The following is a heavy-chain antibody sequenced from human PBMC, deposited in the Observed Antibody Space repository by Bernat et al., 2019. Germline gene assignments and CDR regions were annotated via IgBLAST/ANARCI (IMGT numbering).Heavy chain of an antibody. Sequence: VQLVESGGGLVKPGGSLRLSCAASGFTVSSNYMSWVRQAPGKGLEWVSVIYSGGSTYYADSVKGRFTISRDNSKNTLYLQMNSVRAEDTAVYYCARDSTVTPVLWGQGTLVTVSS. V-gene: IGHV3-66*01. CDR2: IYSGGST. J-gene: IGHJ4*02. CDR1: GFTVSSNY. CDR3: ARDSTVTPVL. D-gene: IGHD4-11*01.